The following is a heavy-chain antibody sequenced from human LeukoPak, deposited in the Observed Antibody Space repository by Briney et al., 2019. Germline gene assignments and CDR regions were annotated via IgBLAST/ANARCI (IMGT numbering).Heavy chain of an antibody. D-gene: IGHD6-13*01. Sequence: PGGSLRLSCAASGFTFSSYWMSWVRQAPGKGLEWVANIKQDGSEKYYVDSVKGRFTISRDNAKNSLYLQINSLRAEDTAVYYCAILSLTRGSSSWFTKWTPDYWGQGTLVTVSS. CDR1: GFTFSSYW. J-gene: IGHJ4*02. CDR2: IKQDGSEK. CDR3: AILSLTRGSSSWFTKWTPDY. V-gene: IGHV3-7*01.